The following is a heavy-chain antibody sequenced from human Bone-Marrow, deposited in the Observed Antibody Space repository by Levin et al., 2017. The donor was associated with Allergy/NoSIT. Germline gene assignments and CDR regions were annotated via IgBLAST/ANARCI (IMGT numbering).Heavy chain of an antibody. CDR3: ARVTALVHYYIDS. J-gene: IGHJ4*02. CDR1: GGSIRNTDFY. D-gene: IGHD1-1*01. V-gene: IGHV4-30-4*01. CDR2: IYYSGIT. Sequence: SCTVSGGSIRNTDFYWSWIRLSPGKGLEWIGYIYYSGITYYSPSLKSRVTLSVDTSKNQFSLNLNSVTAADTAVYYCARVTALVHYYIDSWGQGTLVTVSS.